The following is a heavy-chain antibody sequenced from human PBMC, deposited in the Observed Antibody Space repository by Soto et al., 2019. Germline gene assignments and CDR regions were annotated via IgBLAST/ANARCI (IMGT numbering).Heavy chain of an antibody. D-gene: IGHD2-2*01. CDR2: ISAYNGNT. J-gene: IGHJ6*03. CDR1: GYTFTSYG. Sequence: QVQLVQSGAEVKKPGASVKVSCKASGYTFTSYGISWVRQAPGQGLEWMGWISAYNGNTNHAQKLQGRVTMTTDTSTSTAYMELRSLRSDDTAVYYCARDHCSSTSCGYYYYMDVWGKGTTVTVSS. CDR3: ARDHCSSTSCGYYYYMDV. V-gene: IGHV1-18*01.